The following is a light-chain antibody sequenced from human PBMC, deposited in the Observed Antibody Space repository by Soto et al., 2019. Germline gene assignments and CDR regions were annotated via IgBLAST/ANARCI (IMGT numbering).Light chain of an antibody. J-gene: IGLJ3*02. CDR1: SSDVGGYNY. V-gene: IGLV2-14*01. Sequence: QSALTQPASVSGSPGQSITISCTGTSSDVGGYNYVSWYQQHPGKAPKLMIYEVSNRPSGVSNRFYGSKSCNTASLTISGLQAEDEADYYCSSYTSSSTPWVFGGGTKLTVL. CDR3: SSYTSSSTPWV. CDR2: EVS.